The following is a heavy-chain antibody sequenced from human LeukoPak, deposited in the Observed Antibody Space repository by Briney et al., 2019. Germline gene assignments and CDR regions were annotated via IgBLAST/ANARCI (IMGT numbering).Heavy chain of an antibody. V-gene: IGHV4-39*01. Sequence: YYSGSTYYNPSLKSRVTISIDTSKNQFSLKLSSVTAADTAVYYCARVGIAAAGTGRDAFDIWGQGTMVTVSS. J-gene: IGHJ3*02. CDR2: YYSGST. CDR3: ARVGIAAAGTGRDAFDI. D-gene: IGHD6-13*01.